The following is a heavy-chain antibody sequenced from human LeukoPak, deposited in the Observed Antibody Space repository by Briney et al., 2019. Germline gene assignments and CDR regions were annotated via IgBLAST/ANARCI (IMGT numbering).Heavy chain of an antibody. CDR2: IYYSGST. Sequence: PSETLSLTCTVSGGSITSSTYYWGWIRQPPGKGLEWIGYIYYSGSTNYNPSLKSRVTISVDTSKNQFSLKLSSVTAADTAVYYCARSIAAASGNWFDPWGQGTLVTVSS. J-gene: IGHJ5*02. D-gene: IGHD6-13*01. CDR3: ARSIAAASGNWFDP. V-gene: IGHV4-61*05. CDR1: GGSITSSTYY.